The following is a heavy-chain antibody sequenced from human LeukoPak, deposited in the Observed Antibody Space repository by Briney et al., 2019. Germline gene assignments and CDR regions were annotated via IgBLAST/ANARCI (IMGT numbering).Heavy chain of an antibody. CDR3: VRDLFYDYSNPDAFDI. J-gene: IGHJ3*02. CDR2: ISYDGSNK. D-gene: IGHD4-11*01. Sequence: GGSLRLSCAASGFTFSSYAMHWVRQAPSKGLEWVAVISYDGSNKYYADSVKGRFTISRDNSKNTLYLQMNSLRAEDTAVYYCVRDLFYDYSNPDAFDIWGQGTMVTVSS. CDR1: GFTFSSYA. V-gene: IGHV3-30-3*01.